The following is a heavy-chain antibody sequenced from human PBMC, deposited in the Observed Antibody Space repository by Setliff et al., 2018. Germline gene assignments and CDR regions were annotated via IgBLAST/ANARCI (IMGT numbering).Heavy chain of an antibody. J-gene: IGHJ4*02. CDR3: ARTTGYRLEGDFDY. D-gene: IGHD1-1*01. Sequence: QPGGSLRLSCAASGFTFSSYAITWVRQAPGKGLEWVSMISGSAQTTYYADSVKGRFTISRDNAKNSLYLQMNSLRAEDTAVYYCARTTGYRLEGDFDYWGQGTLVTVSS. CDR2: ISGSAQTT. V-gene: IGHV3-23*01. CDR1: GFTFSSYA.